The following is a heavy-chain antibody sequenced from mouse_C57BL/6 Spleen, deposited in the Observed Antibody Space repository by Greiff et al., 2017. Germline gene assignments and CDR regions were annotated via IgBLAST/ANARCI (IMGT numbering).Heavy chain of an antibody. CDR2: ISAGGSYT. Sequence: EVKLMESGGGLVKPGGSLKLSCAASGFTFSSYAMSWVRQTPEKRLEWVANISAGGSYTYYPDNVKGRFTISRDNAKNNLYLQMSHLKSEDTAMYYCARDYDVLYFDYWGQGTTLTVSS. CDR3: ARDYDVLYFDY. V-gene: IGHV5-4*01. J-gene: IGHJ2*01. D-gene: IGHD2-12*01. CDR1: GFTFSSYA.